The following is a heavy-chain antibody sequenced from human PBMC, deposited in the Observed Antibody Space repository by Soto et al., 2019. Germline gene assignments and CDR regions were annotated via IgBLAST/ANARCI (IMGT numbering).Heavy chain of an antibody. CDR2: ISYDGSNK. CDR1: GFTFSSYA. V-gene: IGHV3-30*14. Sequence: HPGGSLRLSCAASGFTFSSYAMHWVRQAPGKGLEWVAVISYDGSNKYYADSVKGRFTISRDNSKNTLYLQMNSLRAEDTAVYYCARAPDHYYDSSGLAFDAFDIWGQGTMVTVSS. J-gene: IGHJ3*02. CDR3: ARAPDHYYDSSGLAFDAFDI. D-gene: IGHD3-22*01.